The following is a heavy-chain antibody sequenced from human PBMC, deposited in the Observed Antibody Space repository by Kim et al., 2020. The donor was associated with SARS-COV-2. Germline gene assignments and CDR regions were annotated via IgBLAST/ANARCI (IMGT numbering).Heavy chain of an antibody. Sequence: SETLSLTCTVSGGSISSSSYYWGWIRQPPGKGLEWIRSIYYSGSTYYNPSLKSRVTISVDTSKNQFSLNLSSVTAADTAVYYCASAVEAAFDIWGQGTMVTVSS. CDR2: IYYSGST. D-gene: IGHD6-19*01. CDR3: ASAVEAAFDI. V-gene: IGHV4-39*01. CDR1: GGSISSSSYY. J-gene: IGHJ3*02.